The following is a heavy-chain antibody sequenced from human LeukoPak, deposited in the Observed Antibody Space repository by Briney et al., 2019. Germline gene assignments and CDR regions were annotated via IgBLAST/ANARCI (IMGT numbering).Heavy chain of an antibody. CDR1: GGSMIDYF. D-gene: IGHD3-16*01. Sequence: SETLSLTCSVSGGSMIDYFWSWIRQPPGKGLEWIDYLNHNGHSGYNPALQSRVTISVGTSKNHFPLRLRSVTAAETAVYFCARESADYERGSFSDYWGQGILVTVSS. J-gene: IGHJ4*02. V-gene: IGHV4-59*12. CDR3: ARESADYERGSFSDY. CDR2: LNHNGHS.